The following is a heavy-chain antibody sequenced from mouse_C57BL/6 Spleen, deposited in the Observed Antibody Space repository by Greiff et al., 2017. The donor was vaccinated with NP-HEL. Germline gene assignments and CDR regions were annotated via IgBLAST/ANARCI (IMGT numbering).Heavy chain of an antibody. J-gene: IGHJ2*01. Sequence: VQLKESGAELVRPGTSVKVSCKASGYAFTNYLIEWVKQRPGQGLEWIGVINPGSGGTNYNEKFKGKATLTADKSSSTAYMQLSSLTSEDSAVYFCARRGVYGSSYYFDYWGQGTTLTVSS. V-gene: IGHV1-54*01. CDR3: ARRGVYGSSYYFDY. CDR2: INPGSGGT. CDR1: GYAFTNYL. D-gene: IGHD1-1*01.